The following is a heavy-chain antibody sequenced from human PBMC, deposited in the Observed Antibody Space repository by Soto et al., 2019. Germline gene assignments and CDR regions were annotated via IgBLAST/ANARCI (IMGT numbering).Heavy chain of an antibody. CDR3: ARDVSNYAGMDV. CDR2: IYYSGST. V-gene: IGHV4-31*03. Sequence: SETLSLTCTVSGGSISSGGYYWSWIRQHPGKGLEWIGYIYYSGSTYYNPSLKSRVTISVDTSKNQFSLKLSSVTAADTAVYYCARDVSNYAGMDVWGQGTTVTVSS. CDR1: GGSISSGGYY. D-gene: IGHD4-4*01. J-gene: IGHJ6*02.